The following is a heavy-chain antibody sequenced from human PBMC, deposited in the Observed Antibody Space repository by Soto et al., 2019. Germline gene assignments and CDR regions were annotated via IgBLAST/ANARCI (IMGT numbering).Heavy chain of an antibody. Sequence: EVPLVESGGGLVQPGGSLRLSCAASGFTVSTNYMSWVRQAPGKGLELVSMIYSGGDTYYADSVKGRFTTSRDNSKNTLYLQMNSLRADDTAVYYCASRRNPYGTYDYWGQGTLVTVSS. CDR1: GFTVSTNY. CDR3: ASRRNPYGTYDY. D-gene: IGHD1-1*01. V-gene: IGHV3-66*01. CDR2: IYSGGDT. J-gene: IGHJ4*02.